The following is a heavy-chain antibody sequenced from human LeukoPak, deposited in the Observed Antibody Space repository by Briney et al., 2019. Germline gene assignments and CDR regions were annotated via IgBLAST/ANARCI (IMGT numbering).Heavy chain of an antibody. J-gene: IGHJ4*02. D-gene: IGHD4-23*01. CDR2: ICDNGDST. CDR3: AKYDYGGNPNEYYFDY. V-gene: IGHV3-23*01. Sequence: GALRLSRAASGFTFSRYAMSRVRPAPGKGPEWVPTICDNGDSTYYADSVKGRFTISRDNSKNTLYLQMNSLRAQDTAVYYCAKYDYGGNPNEYYFDYWGQGTLVTVSS. CDR1: GFTFSRYA.